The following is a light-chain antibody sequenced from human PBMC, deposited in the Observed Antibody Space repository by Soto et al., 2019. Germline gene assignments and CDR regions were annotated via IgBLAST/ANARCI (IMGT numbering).Light chain of an antibody. Sequence: QSVLTQPPSVSGALGQRVTISCAGSSSNIGAGFGVHWYQQLPKTAPKLLIYGDTNRPSGVPARFSGSKSGTSASLAITGLQAEDEADYYCQSYDSSLTALYVFGTGTKVTVL. J-gene: IGLJ1*01. CDR1: SSNIGAGFG. CDR3: QSYDSSLTALYV. V-gene: IGLV1-40*01. CDR2: GDT.